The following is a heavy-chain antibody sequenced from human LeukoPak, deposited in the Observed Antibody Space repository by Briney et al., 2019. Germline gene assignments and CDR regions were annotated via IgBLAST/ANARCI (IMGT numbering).Heavy chain of an antibody. CDR1: GDSVSTNIGA. CDR3: ARSFTTSAGAFDI. D-gene: IGHD1-1*01. Sequence: SQTLSLICDISGDSVSTNIGAWHWIRQSPSRGLEWLGRTYYRSKWFNDYALSVKSRVSINPDTSKNQFSLQLNSVTPEDTAVYYCARSFTTSAGAFDIRGQGTMVTVSS. CDR2: TYYRSKWFN. V-gene: IGHV6-1*01. J-gene: IGHJ3*02.